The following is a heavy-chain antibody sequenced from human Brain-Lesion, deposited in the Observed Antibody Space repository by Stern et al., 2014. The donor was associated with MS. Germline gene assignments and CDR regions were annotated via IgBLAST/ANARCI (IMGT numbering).Heavy chain of an antibody. CDR1: GFNFSSYW. D-gene: IGHD3-16*01. Sequence: EVQLEESGGGLVQPGGSLRLSCAASGFNFSSYWMHWVRQFPEKGLFWVSKINRDGSDTSYADSVKGRFSISRDNIRNMLYLRMTSLRAEDTAVYYCARGVGDYWGQGARVTVSS. J-gene: IGHJ4*02. V-gene: IGHV3-74*02. CDR3: ARGVGDY. CDR2: INRDGSDT.